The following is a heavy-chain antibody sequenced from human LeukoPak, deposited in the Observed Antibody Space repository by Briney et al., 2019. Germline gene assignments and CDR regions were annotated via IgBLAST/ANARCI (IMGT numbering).Heavy chain of an antibody. CDR2: ISGSGGST. CDR1: GFTFSSYG. Sequence: GGSLRLSCAASGFTFSSYGMSWVRQAPGKGLEWVSAISGSGGSTYYADSVKGRFTISRDNSKNTLYLQMNSLRAEDTAVYYCAKTGLLWFGESLGYFDYWGQGTLVTVSS. D-gene: IGHD3-10*01. J-gene: IGHJ4*02. V-gene: IGHV3-23*01. CDR3: AKTGLLWFGESLGYFDY.